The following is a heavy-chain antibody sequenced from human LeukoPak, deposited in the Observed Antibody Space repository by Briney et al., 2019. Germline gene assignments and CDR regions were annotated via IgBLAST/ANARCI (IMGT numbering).Heavy chain of an antibody. V-gene: IGHV3-15*01. J-gene: IGHJ4*02. CDR1: GFTFNNAW. CDR2: IKSKSDGGTT. D-gene: IGHD5-18*01. CDR3: ATDGISEETATDY. Sequence: GGSLRLSCAASGFTFNNAWMNWVRQAPGKGLEWVGRIKSKSDGGTTDYAAPVKGRFIISRDGSKNTLYLQMNSLKTEDTAVYFCATDGISEETATDYWGQGTLVTVSS.